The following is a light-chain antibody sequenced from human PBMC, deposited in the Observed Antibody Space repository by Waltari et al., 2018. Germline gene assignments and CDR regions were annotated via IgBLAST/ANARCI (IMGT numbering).Light chain of an antibody. CDR1: QEIGNY. CDR2: EAS. V-gene: IGKV1-33*01. J-gene: IGKJ5*01. CDR3: QQYDNLPIT. Sequence: DIQMTQSPSSLSASVGDRVTITCQASQEIGNYLNWYQQKPGKAPKLLIFEASSLETGVPSTFSGSGSGTDFTFTISSLQPEDIATYYCQQYDNLPITFGQGTRLEIK.